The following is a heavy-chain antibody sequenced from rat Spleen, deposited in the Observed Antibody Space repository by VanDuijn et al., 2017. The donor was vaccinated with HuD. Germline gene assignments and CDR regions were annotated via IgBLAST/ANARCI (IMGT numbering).Heavy chain of an antibody. V-gene: IGHV5-31*01. CDR1: GFTFNKYW. CDR3: ARPHSSHYVMDA. CDR2: ITNTGGST. D-gene: IGHD1-8*01. J-gene: IGHJ4*01. Sequence: EVQLVESGGGLVQPGRSLKLSCVASGFTFNKYWMTWIRQAPGKGLEWVASITNTGGSTHYPDSVKGRFSISRDNAKSTLYLQMNSLRSEDTATYYCARPHSSHYVMDAWGQGASVTVSS.